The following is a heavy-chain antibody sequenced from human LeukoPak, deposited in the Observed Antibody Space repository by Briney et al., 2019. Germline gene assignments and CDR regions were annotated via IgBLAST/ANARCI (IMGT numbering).Heavy chain of an antibody. CDR3: AKDPGFGELFTHYYGMDV. D-gene: IGHD3-10*01. Sequence: GGSLRLSCAASGFTFSSYGMHWVRQAPGKGLEWVAVISYDGSNKYYADSVKGRFTISRDNSKNTLYLQMNSLRAEDTAAYYCAKDPGFGELFTHYYGMDVWGQGTTVTVSS. J-gene: IGHJ6*02. CDR1: GFTFSSYG. V-gene: IGHV3-30*18. CDR2: ISYDGSNK.